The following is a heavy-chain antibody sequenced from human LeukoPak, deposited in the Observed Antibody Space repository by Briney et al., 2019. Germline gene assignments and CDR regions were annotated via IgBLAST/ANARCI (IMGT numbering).Heavy chain of an antibody. D-gene: IGHD5-18*01. J-gene: IGHJ4*02. CDR1: GYTFTSYG. Sequence: SVKVSCKASGYTFTSYGISWVRQAPGQGLEWMGRIIPILGIANYAQKFQGRVTITADKSTSTAYMELSSLRSEDTAVYYCAGGYSYGSSSGWGQGTLVTVSS. V-gene: IGHV1-69*04. CDR2: IIPILGIA. CDR3: AGGYSYGSSSG.